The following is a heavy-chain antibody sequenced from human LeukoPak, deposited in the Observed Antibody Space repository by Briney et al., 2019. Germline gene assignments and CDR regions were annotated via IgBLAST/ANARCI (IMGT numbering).Heavy chain of an antibody. CDR1: GYTFTSYY. Sequence: ASVKVSCKASGYTFTSYYMHWVRQAPGQGLEWMGIINPSGGSTIYAQMFQGRVTMTRDTSPSTVYMELSSLRSEDTAVYYCARELYSGSYRDAFDIWGQGTMVTVSS. J-gene: IGHJ3*02. CDR3: ARELYSGSYRDAFDI. CDR2: INPSGGST. V-gene: IGHV1-46*01. D-gene: IGHD1-26*01.